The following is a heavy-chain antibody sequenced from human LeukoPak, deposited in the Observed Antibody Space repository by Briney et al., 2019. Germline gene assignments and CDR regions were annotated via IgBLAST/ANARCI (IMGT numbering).Heavy chain of an antibody. CDR2: IYYTGST. D-gene: IGHD3-22*01. V-gene: IGHV4-59*11. Sequence: SETLSHTCTVSGGSISSHYWTWIRQPPGKGLEWIGYIYYTGSTNYNPSLQSRVTISVDTSKNQFSLKLSSVTAADTAVYYCASYDSSGRAFDIWGQGTMVTVSS. CDR1: GGSISSHY. J-gene: IGHJ3*02. CDR3: ASYDSSGRAFDI.